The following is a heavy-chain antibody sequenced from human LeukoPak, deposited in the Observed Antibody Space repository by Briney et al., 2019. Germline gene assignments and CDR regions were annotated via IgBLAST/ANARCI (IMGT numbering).Heavy chain of an antibody. J-gene: IGHJ4*02. CDR1: GFTFSSNG. Sequence: PGGSLRLPCVASGFTFSSNGMHWVRQAPGKGLEWVAFIRNDGSNKYYVDSVKGRFTISRDNSKNTLSLQMNSLRAEDTAVYYCARTMLAVAGAIDYWGQGTLVTVSS. V-gene: IGHV3-30*02. D-gene: IGHD6-19*01. CDR3: ARTMLAVAGAIDY. CDR2: IRNDGSNK.